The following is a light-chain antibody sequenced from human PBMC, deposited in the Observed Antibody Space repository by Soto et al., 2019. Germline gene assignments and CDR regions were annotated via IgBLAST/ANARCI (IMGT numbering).Light chain of an antibody. CDR2: GAS. Sequence: ISLSPSTLSLSPGERATLSCRVSQSLSSCLDWYQQKPGQAPRLLSYGASSRATGIPARFSGSGSGTEFTLTISSLQSEDFTVYYCQQYNDWPRTFGQGTK. V-gene: IGKV3-15*01. J-gene: IGKJ1*01. CDR1: QSLSSC. CDR3: QQYNDWPRT.